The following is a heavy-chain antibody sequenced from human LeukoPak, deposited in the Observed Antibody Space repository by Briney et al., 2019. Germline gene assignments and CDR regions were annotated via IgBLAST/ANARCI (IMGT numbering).Heavy chain of an antibody. CDR3: ARGGRTTENLNWFDP. CDR2: INHSGST. CDR1: GGSLSGYY. D-gene: IGHD4-17*01. J-gene: IGHJ5*02. V-gene: IGHV4-34*01. Sequence: SETLSLTCAVYGGSLSGYYWSRIRQPPGKGLEWIGEINHSGSTNYNPSLKSRVTISVDTSKNQFSLKLSSVTAADTAVYYCARGGRTTENLNWFDPWGQGTLVTVSS.